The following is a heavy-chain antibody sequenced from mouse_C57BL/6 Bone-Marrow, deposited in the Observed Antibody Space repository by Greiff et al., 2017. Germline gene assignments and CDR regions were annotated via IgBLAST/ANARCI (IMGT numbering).Heavy chain of an antibody. CDR2: IDPEIGDT. J-gene: IGHJ2*01. V-gene: IGHV14-4*01. D-gene: IGHD2-3*01. Sequence: EVQLQQSGAELVRPGASVKLSCTASGFNIKDDYLHWVKQRPEQGLAWIGWIDPEIGDTEYASKFQGKATITSDTSSNTAYLQLSSLTSEDTAVDYCSSFDGNYFDFWGQGTPLTVAS. CDR1: GFNIKDDY. CDR3: SSFDGNYFDF.